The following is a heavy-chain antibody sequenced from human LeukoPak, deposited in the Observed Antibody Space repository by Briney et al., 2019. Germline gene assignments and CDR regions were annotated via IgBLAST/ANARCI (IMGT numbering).Heavy chain of an antibody. J-gene: IGHJ1*01. CDR1: GFAVSNNY. Sequence: HTGGSLRLSRAASGFAVSNNYMSWVRQAPGKGLEWVSIIYGGGSTYYADSVNGRFTISRHNSKNTLFLQMNSLRTEDTAVYYCARAYDSSGYWPEYFHHWGQGTLVTVSS. V-gene: IGHV3-53*04. D-gene: IGHD3-22*01. CDR3: ARAYDSSGYWPEYFHH. CDR2: IYGGGST.